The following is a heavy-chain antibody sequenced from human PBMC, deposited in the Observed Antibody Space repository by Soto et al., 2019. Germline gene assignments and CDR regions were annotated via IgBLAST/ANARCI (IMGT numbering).Heavy chain of an antibody. Sequence: QVQLVQSGAEVKKPGASVRVSCKASGYTFTSSDINWVRQATGQGLEWMGWVNPNSGNTGYAQKFQGRVTMTRSTSMSTAYMELSSLRSEDTAVYYCTRGVGISLARGESYYLAAWGKGTRVTVSS. V-gene: IGHV1-8*01. CDR1: GYTFTSSD. D-gene: IGHD3-10*01. J-gene: IGHJ6*03. CDR3: TRGVGISLARGESYYLAA. CDR2: VNPNSGNT.